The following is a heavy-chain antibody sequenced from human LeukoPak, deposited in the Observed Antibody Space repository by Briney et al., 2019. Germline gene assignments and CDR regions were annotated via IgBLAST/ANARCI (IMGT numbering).Heavy chain of an antibody. CDR1: GFTFSRYW. CDR2: IRSDGSTT. CDR3: VRDNRSYNFDY. J-gene: IGHJ4*02. V-gene: IGHV3-74*01. Sequence: GGSLRLSCAASGFTFSRYWMHWVRQAPGKGLVWVSCIRSDGSTTSIADSAKGRFTISRDNAKNTVYLQMNSLRAEDSAVYYCVRDNRSYNFDYWGQGTLVTVSS. D-gene: IGHD1-26*01.